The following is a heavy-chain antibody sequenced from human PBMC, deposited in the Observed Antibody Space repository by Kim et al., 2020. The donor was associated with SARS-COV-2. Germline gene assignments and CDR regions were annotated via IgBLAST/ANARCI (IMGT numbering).Heavy chain of an antibody. J-gene: IGHJ4*02. CDR3: ARAIGAAGCH. Sequence: GGSLRLSCAASGFTFSDFWMHWVRRAPGKGLEWVANIETSGSVKNYLDSVKGRFTISRDNAKNSVFLQMNSLRDEDTAVYYCARAIGAAGCHWGPGTLVTVSS. CDR2: IETSGSVK. V-gene: IGHV3-7*04. CDR1: GFTFSDFW. D-gene: IGHD6-19*01.